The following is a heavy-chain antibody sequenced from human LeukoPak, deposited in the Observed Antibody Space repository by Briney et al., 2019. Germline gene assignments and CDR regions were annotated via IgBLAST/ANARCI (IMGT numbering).Heavy chain of an antibody. J-gene: IGHJ4*02. Sequence: SQTLSLTCTVSGGSISSGDYYWSWIRQPPGKGLEWIGYIHYSGSTYYNPSLKSRVTISVDTSKNQFSLKLSSVTAADTAVYYCARDLWGGNYFDYWGQGTLVTVSS. V-gene: IGHV4-30-4*01. D-gene: IGHD2-21*01. CDR1: GGSISSGDYY. CDR3: ARDLWGGNYFDY. CDR2: IHYSGST.